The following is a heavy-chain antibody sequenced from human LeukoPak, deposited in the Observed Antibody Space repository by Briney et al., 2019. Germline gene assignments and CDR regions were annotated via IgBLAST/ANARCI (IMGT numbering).Heavy chain of an antibody. V-gene: IGHV4-34*01. CDR3: ARDGLPLKY. Sequence: SETLSLTCAVYGGSFSGYYWSWIRQPPGKGLEWIGEINHSGSTNHNPSLKSRVTISVDTSKNQFSLKLSSVTAADTAVYYCARDGLPLKYWGQGTLVTVSS. J-gene: IGHJ4*02. CDR2: INHSGST. CDR1: GGSFSGYY. D-gene: IGHD5-18*01.